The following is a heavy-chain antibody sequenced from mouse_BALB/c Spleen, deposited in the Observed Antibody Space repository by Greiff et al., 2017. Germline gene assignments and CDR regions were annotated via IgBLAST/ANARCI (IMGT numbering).Heavy chain of an antibody. CDR3: ARSQLGFYYFDY. D-gene: IGHD4-1*02. V-gene: IGHV14-3*02. Sequence: DQLQQSGAELVKPGASVKLSCTASGFNIKDTYMHWVKQRPEQGLEWIGRIDPANGNTKYDPKFQGKATITADTSSNTAYLQLSSLTSEDTAVYYCARSQLGFYYFDYWGQGTTLTVSS. CDR2: IDPANGNT. CDR1: GFNIKDTY. J-gene: IGHJ2*01.